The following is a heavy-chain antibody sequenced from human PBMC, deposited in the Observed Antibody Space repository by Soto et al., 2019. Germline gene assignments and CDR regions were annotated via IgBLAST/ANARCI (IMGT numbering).Heavy chain of an antibody. CDR2: TSYNGRNK. Sequence: GGSLRLSCAASGFTFSFYAMHWVRQAPGKGLEWVAVTSYNGRNKHYVDSVKGRFTISRDNSQDTLYLQMDSLRPDDTAVYYCARQAKIGDRSQFYFDSWGQGTLVTVSS. V-gene: IGHV3-30*04. J-gene: IGHJ4*02. D-gene: IGHD3-16*01. CDR1: GFTFSFYA. CDR3: ARQAKIGDRSQFYFDS.